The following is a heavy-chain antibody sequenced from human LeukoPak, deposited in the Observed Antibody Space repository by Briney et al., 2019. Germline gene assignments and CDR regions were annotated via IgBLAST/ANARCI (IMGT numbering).Heavy chain of an antibody. Sequence: PSETLSLTCTVSGGSVSSGGFYWTWIRQPPGKGLEWIGYIYYSGSTNYIPSLRSRLTISVDTSKNQFSLKLSSVTAADTAVYYCAREDITGTASYFDYWGQGTLVTVPS. CDR3: AREDITGTASYFDY. J-gene: IGHJ4*02. CDR2: IYYSGST. D-gene: IGHD1-7*01. V-gene: IGHV4-61*08. CDR1: GGSVSSGGFY.